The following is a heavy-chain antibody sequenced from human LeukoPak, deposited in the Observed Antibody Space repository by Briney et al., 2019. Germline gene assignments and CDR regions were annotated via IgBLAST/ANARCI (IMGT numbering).Heavy chain of an antibody. D-gene: IGHD2-15*01. CDR3: ARAFYCAGGSCSRYYLDY. CDR2: INPNSGGT. V-gene: IGHV1-2*02. Sequence: ASVRVSCTTSGYSFNGYYVHWVRQAPGQGLEWMGWINPNSGGTSYAQKFQGRVTMTRDTSISTAYMDLSRLRSDDTAVFYCARAFYCAGGSCSRYYLDYWVQGTLVTVSS. CDR1: GYSFNGYY. J-gene: IGHJ4*02.